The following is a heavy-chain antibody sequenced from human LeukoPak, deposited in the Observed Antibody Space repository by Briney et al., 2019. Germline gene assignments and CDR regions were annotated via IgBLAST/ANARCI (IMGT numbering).Heavy chain of an antibody. D-gene: IGHD6-6*01. CDR1: GFTFSSYS. CDR3: ARDLSSSSGDY. CDR2: ISSSSSYI. Sequence: GGFLRLSCAASGFTFSSYSMNWVRQAPGKGLEWVSSISSSSSYIYYADSVKGRFTISRDNAKNSLYLQMNSLRAEDTAVYYCARDLSSSSGDYWGQGTLVTVSS. J-gene: IGHJ4*02. V-gene: IGHV3-21*01.